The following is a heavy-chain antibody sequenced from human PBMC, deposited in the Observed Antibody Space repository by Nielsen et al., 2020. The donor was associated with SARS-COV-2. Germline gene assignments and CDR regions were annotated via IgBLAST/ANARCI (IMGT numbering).Heavy chain of an antibody. CDR2: IYSGGST. Sequence: GESLKISCAASGFTFSNYWMHWVRQAPGKGLEWVSVIYSGGSTYYADSVKGRFTISRDNSKNTLYLQMNSLRAEDTAVYYCARDVGGSYVLDNWGQGTLVTVSS. J-gene: IGHJ4*02. V-gene: IGHV3-53*01. CDR1: GFTFSNYW. D-gene: IGHD1-26*01. CDR3: ARDVGGSYVLDN.